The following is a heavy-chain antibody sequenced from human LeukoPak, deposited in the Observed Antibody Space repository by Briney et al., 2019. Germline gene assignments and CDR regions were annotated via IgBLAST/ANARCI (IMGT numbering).Heavy chain of an antibody. D-gene: IGHD3-16*02. Sequence: GGSLRLSCAVSGFTFSRYWMSWVRQAPGKGLEWVASIKEDGTEKYYVDSVRGRFTISRDNAKKSIYLQMNSLRVEDTAVYYCARETSYDYVWGSYRFFLDYWGQGTLVTVSS. CDR2: IKEDGTEK. V-gene: IGHV3-7*03. CDR3: ARETSYDYVWGSYRFFLDY. CDR1: GFTFSRYW. J-gene: IGHJ4*02.